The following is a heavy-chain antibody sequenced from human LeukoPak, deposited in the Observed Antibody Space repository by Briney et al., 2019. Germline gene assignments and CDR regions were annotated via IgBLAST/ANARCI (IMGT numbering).Heavy chain of an antibody. CDR1: GGTFSSYA. V-gene: IGHV1-69*13. J-gene: IGHJ4*02. CDR2: IIPIFGTA. Sequence: SVKVSCKASGGTFSSYAISWVRQAPGQGLEWMGGIIPIFGTANYAQKFQGRVTITADESMSTAYMELSSLRSEDTAVYYCARWGYSYGSYYFDYWGQGTLVTVSS. D-gene: IGHD5-18*01. CDR3: ARWGYSYGSYYFDY.